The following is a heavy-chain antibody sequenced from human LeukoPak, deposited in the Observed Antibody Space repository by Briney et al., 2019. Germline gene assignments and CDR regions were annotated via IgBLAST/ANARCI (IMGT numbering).Heavy chain of an antibody. V-gene: IGHV3-21*01. CDR1: GSTFSSYS. CDR2: ISSSSSYI. Sequence: PGGSLRLSCAASGSTFSSYSMNWVRQAPGKGLEWVSSISSSSSYIYYADSVKGRFTISRDNAKNSLYLQMNSLRAEDTAVYYCARVGIAVAGPYFDYWGQGTLVTVSS. D-gene: IGHD6-19*01. CDR3: ARVGIAVAGPYFDY. J-gene: IGHJ4*02.